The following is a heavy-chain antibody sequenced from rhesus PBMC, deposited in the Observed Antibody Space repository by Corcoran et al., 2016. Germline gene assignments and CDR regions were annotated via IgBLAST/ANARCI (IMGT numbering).Heavy chain of an antibody. V-gene: IGHV4S17*01. D-gene: IGHD3-40*01. CDR2: IYGSSGST. CDR1: GGPISSGYYY. J-gene: IGHJ4*01. Sequence: QVQLQESGPGLVKPSETLSLTCAVSGGPISSGYYYWSWIRQPPGKGLEWIGYIYGSSGSTNYNPSLKNRVTISKDTSKNQFSLKLSSVTAADTAVYYCARDRSPFDYWGQGVLVTVSS. CDR3: ARDRSPFDY.